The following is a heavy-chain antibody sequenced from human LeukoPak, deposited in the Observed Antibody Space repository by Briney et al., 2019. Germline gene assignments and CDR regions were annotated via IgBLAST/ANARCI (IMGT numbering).Heavy chain of an antibody. CDR3: ASYGCSSTSCYSGRWFDP. CDR1: GGSISSYY. D-gene: IGHD2-2*01. CDR2: IYYSGST. J-gene: IGHJ5*02. Sequence: SETLSLTCTVSGGSISSYYWSWIRQPPGKGLEWIGYIYYSGSTNYNPSLKSRVTISVDTSKNQFSLKLSSVTAADTAVYYCASYGCSSTSCYSGRWFDPWGQGTLVTVSS. V-gene: IGHV4-59*01.